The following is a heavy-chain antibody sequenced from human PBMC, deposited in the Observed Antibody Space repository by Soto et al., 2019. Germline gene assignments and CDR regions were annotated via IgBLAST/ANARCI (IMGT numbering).Heavy chain of an antibody. V-gene: IGHV3-23*01. CDR3: AKGEVEDYYYYGMDV. CDR1: GFTFSSYA. Sequence: GGSLRLSCAASGFTFSSYAMSWVRQAPGKGLEWVSAISGSGGSTYYADSAKGRFTISRDNSKNTLYLQMNSLRAEDTAVYYCAKGEVEDYYYYGMDVWGQGTTVTVSS. J-gene: IGHJ6*02. CDR2: ISGSGGST. D-gene: IGHD1-26*01.